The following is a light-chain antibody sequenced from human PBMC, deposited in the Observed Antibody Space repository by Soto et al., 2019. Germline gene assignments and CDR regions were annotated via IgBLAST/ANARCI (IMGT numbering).Light chain of an antibody. CDR1: QSVSSH. CDR3: QQGGNWPLT. V-gene: IGKV3-11*01. CDR2: DAS. Sequence: EIVWTQSPATLSLSPGERATVSCRASQSVSSHLAWYQQKRGQAPRLLIYDASSRASGIPARFSGSGSGTDFTLTISSLEPEDFAVYYCQQGGNWPLTFGQGTRLEIK. J-gene: IGKJ5*01.